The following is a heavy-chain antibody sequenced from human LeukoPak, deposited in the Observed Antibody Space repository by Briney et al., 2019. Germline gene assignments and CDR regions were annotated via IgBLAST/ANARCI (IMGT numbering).Heavy chain of an antibody. Sequence: KSSETLSLTCAVYGGSFSGYYWSWIRQPAGKGLEWIGRIYTSGSTNYNPSLKSRVTMSVDTSKNQFSLKLSSVTAADTAVYYCARDFVYCSSTSCYPNYYGMDVWGQGTTVTVSS. CDR2: IYTSGST. CDR3: ARDFVYCSSTSCYPNYYGMDV. CDR1: GGSFSGYY. D-gene: IGHD2-2*01. J-gene: IGHJ6*02. V-gene: IGHV4-4*07.